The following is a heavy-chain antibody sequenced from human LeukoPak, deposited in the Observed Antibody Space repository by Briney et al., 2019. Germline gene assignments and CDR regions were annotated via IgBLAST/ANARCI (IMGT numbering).Heavy chain of an antibody. D-gene: IGHD6-19*01. CDR1: AFTFSNYA. CDR3: TTVAGDYYYYGVDV. V-gene: IGHV3-23*01. J-gene: IGHJ6*02. CDR2: ISGSGGST. Sequence: GGSLRLSCTGSAFTFSNYAMNWVRQAPGKGLEWVSAISGSGGSTYYADSVKGRFTISRDNSKNTLYLQMNSLKTEDTAVYYCTTVAGDYYYYGVDVWGQGTTVTVSS.